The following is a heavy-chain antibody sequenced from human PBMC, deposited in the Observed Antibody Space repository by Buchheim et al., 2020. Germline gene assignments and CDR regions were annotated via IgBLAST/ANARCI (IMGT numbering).Heavy chain of an antibody. CDR2: ISGSGTNT. CDR3: AKDQDSVFPPFDYYGMDI. D-gene: IGHD5/OR15-5a*01. V-gene: IGHV3-23*01. CDR1: GFTFSSYA. Sequence: EVQLLESGGGLVQPGGSLRLSCAASGFTFSSYAMSWVRQAPGKGLEWVSAISGSGTNTYYADSVEGRFTISRDSSQNTLYLEMNSLRVEDTAVYYCAKDQDSVFPPFDYYGMDIWGQGTT. J-gene: IGHJ6*02.